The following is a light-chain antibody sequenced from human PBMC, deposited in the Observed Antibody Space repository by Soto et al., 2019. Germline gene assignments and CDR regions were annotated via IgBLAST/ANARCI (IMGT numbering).Light chain of an antibody. CDR2: GAS. J-gene: IGKJ1*01. CDR1: QSVSNNY. CDR3: QQYGSSGT. V-gene: IGKV3-20*01. Sequence: EIGWTQYPGTLSLSPGERATLSCRASQSVSNNYLAWYQQKPGQAPRLLIYGASNRATGIPDRFSGSGSGTDFTLTISRLEPDDFAVYYCQQYGSSGTFGQGTKVAI.